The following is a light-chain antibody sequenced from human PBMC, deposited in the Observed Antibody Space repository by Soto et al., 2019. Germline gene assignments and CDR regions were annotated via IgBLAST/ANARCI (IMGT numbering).Light chain of an antibody. CDR1: QSVNNF. V-gene: IGKV3-11*01. CDR2: DAS. Sequence: EILLTQSPAIVSLSPGEIATLSCRASQSVNNFFAWYQQKPCQAPRLLIYDASYRAPGIPARFSGCVSGTDLTVTSSSVEAEDSAVYYCQQRGSWPATFGPGTKVDIK. CDR3: QQRGSWPAT. J-gene: IGKJ3*01.